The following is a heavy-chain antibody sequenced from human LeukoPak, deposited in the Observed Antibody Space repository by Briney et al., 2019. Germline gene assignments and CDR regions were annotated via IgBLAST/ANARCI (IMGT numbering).Heavy chain of an antibody. D-gene: IGHD3-22*01. V-gene: IGHV1-69*13. Sequence: SVKVSCKASGGTFSSYAISWVRQAPGQGLEWMGGIIPIFGTANYAQKFQGRVTITADESTSTAYMELSSLRSEDTAVYYCARERWLGYYDSSGYRIGVFDHWGQGTLVTVSS. CDR1: GGTFSSYA. J-gene: IGHJ4*02. CDR3: ARERWLGYYDSSGYRIGVFDH. CDR2: IIPIFGTA.